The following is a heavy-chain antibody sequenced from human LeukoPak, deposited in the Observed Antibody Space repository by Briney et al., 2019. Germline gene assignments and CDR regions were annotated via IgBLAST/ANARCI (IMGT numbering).Heavy chain of an antibody. V-gene: IGHV4-34*01. Sequence: SETLSLTCAVYGGSFSGYYWSWIRQPPGKGLEWIGEINHSGSTNYNPSLMSRVTISVDTSKNQFSLKLSSVTAADTAVYYCARRAGAFDIWGQGTMVTVSS. CDR1: GGSFSGYY. J-gene: IGHJ3*02. D-gene: IGHD6-19*01. CDR3: ARRAGAFDI. CDR2: INHSGST.